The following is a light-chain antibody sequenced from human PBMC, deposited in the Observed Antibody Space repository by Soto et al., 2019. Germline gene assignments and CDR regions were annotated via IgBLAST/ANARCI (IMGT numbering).Light chain of an antibody. Sequence: EIVLTQSPATLSLSPGERATLSCRASQNVNIYLVWYQQKPGQAPRLLIYDAINRAPGIPARFSGSGSGTDFTLIISSLEPEDFAVYYCQQRNNGLTFGGGTKVEIK. V-gene: IGKV3-11*01. CDR3: QQRNNGLT. CDR1: QNVNIY. CDR2: DAI. J-gene: IGKJ4*01.